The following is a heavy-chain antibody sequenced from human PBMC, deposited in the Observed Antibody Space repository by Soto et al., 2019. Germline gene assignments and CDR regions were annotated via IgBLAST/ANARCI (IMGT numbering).Heavy chain of an antibody. D-gene: IGHD3-3*01. V-gene: IGHV1-24*01. CDR2: FDPEEGDK. CDR1: GYTFSDFS. J-gene: IGHJ5*02. CDR3: AIFGEVVDWFDP. Sequence: GASVKVSCKVSGYTFSDFSIHWVRQAPGKGLEWMGGFDPEEGDKVYAQRFQGRVTMTEDTSADTAFMELSSLRSDDTAIYYCAIFGEVVDWFDPWGQGTLVTVSS.